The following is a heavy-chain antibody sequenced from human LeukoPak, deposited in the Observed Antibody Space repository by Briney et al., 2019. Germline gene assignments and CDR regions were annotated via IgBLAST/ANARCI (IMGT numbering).Heavy chain of an antibody. D-gene: IGHD3-22*01. CDR1: GGSISSYY. Sequence: SETLSLTCIVSGGSISSYYWSWIWQPPGKGLEWIGYIYHTGSTKYNPSLKSRVTISVDTSKNQFSLKLSSVTAADTAVYYCARQYYYESSGFWYWGQGTLVTVSS. CDR3: ARQYYYESSGFWY. V-gene: IGHV4-59*01. CDR2: IYHTGST. J-gene: IGHJ4*02.